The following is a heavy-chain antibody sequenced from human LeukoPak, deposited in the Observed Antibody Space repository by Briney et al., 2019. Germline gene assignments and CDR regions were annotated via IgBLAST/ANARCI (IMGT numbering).Heavy chain of an antibody. J-gene: IGHJ5*02. V-gene: IGHV1-8*01. D-gene: IGHD6-19*01. CDR1: GYTFASYD. Sequence: WASVKVSCKASGYTFASYDINWVRQATGQGLEWMGWMNPNSGNTGYAQKFQGRVTMTRNTSISTAYMELSSLRSEDTAVYYCAYSGWYGEDWFDPWGQGTLVTVSS. CDR3: AYSGWYGEDWFDP. CDR2: MNPNSGNT.